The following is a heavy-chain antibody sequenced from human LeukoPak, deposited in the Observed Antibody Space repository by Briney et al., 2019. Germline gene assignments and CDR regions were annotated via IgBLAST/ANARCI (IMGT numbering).Heavy chain of an antibody. Sequence: NSGGSLRLSCAASGFTFSSYSMNWVRQAPGKGLEWVSSIGGSSGSLYYADSLKGRFTISRDNAKNSLYLQMNSLRAEDTAVYYCAREIDEGFDYWGQGTLVTVSS. V-gene: IGHV3-21*01. CDR1: GFTFSSYS. J-gene: IGHJ4*02. CDR3: AREIDEGFDY. CDR2: IGGSSGSL.